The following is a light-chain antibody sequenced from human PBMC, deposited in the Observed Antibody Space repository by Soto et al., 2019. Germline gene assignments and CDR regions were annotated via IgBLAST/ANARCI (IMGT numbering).Light chain of an antibody. J-gene: IGLJ2*01. V-gene: IGLV1-40*01. CDR2: QNN. Sequence: QSLLTQPPSVSGAPGQRVSISCTGSSSNIGAGYDVHWYEHLPGTAPKLLIYQNNNRPSGVPDRFSGSKSGTSASLAITGLQAEDEADYYCQSYDSSLSAVVFGGGTKLPVL. CDR3: QSYDSSLSAVV. CDR1: SSNIGAGYD.